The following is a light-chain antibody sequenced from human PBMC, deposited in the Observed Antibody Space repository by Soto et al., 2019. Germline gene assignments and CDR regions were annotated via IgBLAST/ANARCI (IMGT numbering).Light chain of an antibody. CDR3: QQYSSSPPEFT. V-gene: IGKV3-20*01. CDR1: QSISSNY. CDR2: GAS. Sequence: EIVLTQSPGTLSLSPGERATLSCRASQSISSNYLAWYQQRPGQAPRLLIFGASYRATGIPDRFSGSGSGTDFTLTISRLEPEDLAVYYCQQYSSSPPEFTFGPGPRVESK. J-gene: IGKJ3*01.